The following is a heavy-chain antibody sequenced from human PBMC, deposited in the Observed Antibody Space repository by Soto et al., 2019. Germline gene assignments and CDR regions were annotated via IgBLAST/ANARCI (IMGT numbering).Heavy chain of an antibody. J-gene: IGHJ4*02. CDR1: GYSFTSHG. V-gene: IGHV1-18*04. D-gene: IGHD2-2*02. CDR2: VSANNGKT. CDR3: AREGSSTTSCYTLVGDY. Sequence: ASVKVSCKTSGYSFTSHGISWVRQAPGQRLEWIGWVSANNGKTNSAQKVQGRVTMTTDTSTSTAYVELRSLRSDHTAVYYCAREGSSTTSCYTLVGDYWGQGTRVTVSS.